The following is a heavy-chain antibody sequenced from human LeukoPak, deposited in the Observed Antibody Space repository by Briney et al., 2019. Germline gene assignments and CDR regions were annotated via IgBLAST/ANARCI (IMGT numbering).Heavy chain of an antibody. CDR1: GYTFTSYD. Sequence: AASVKVSCKASGYTFTSYDIHWVRQATGQGLEWMGWMNPNSGNTGYAQKFQGRVTMTRNTSISTAYMELSSLRSEDTAVYYCARGGPTYYDFWSGYYSGDYWGQGTLVTVSS. D-gene: IGHD3-3*01. CDR3: ARGGPTYYDFWSGYYSGDY. J-gene: IGHJ4*02. CDR2: MNPNSGNT. V-gene: IGHV1-8*01.